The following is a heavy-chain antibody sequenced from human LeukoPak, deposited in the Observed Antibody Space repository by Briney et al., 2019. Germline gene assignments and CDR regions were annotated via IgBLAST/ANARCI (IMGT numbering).Heavy chain of an antibody. CDR2: ISGRSSHM. Sequence: GGSLRLSCTASGFTLSDYDMNWVRLAPGKGLEWVSSISGRSSHMYYTDSAKGRFTISRDNAKNSLYLQMNSLRAEDTAVYYCARAFPPLRTSAAGDFWGQGTLVTVSS. J-gene: IGHJ4*02. D-gene: IGHD6-25*01. V-gene: IGHV3-21*06. CDR3: ARAFPPLRTSAAGDF. CDR1: GFTLSDYD.